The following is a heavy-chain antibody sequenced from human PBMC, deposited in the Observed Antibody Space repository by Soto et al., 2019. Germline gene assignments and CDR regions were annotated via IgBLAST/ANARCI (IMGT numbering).Heavy chain of an antibody. CDR3: ARGHYYGSGSYQDY. V-gene: IGHV4-34*01. CDR2: INHSGST. J-gene: IGHJ4*02. D-gene: IGHD3-10*01. CDR1: GESFSGYY. Sequence: SETLSITFAVCGESFSGYYWGWIRQPPGKGLEWIGEINHSGSTNYNPSLKSRVTISVDTSKNQFSLKLSSVTAADTAVYYCARGHYYGSGSYQDYWGQGTLVTVSS.